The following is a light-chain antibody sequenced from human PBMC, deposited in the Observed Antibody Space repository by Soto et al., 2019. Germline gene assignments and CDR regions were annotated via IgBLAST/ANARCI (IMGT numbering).Light chain of an antibody. CDR1: QTITNDY. V-gene: IGKV3-20*01. CDR3: QLYGRSRRAT. CDR2: GAS. Sequence: EIVFTQSPGTLSLSPGEGASLSCRASQTITNDYLAWYQQRPGQAPRLLIYGASSRATGIPDRFSGSGSGTDFTLTISRLEPEDFAVYYCQLYGRSRRATFGQGTRLEI. J-gene: IGKJ5*01.